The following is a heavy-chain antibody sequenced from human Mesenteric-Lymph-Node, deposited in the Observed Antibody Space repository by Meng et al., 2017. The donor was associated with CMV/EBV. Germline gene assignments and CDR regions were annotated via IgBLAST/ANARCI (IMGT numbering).Heavy chain of an antibody. Sequence: SETLSLTCAVYGGSFSGYYWSWIRQPPGKGLEWIGEINHSGSTNYDPSLKSRVTISVDTSKNHFSLKLTSVTAADTAVYYCAREASYSNCFDSWGQGTLVTVSS. CDR2: INHSGST. D-gene: IGHD4-11*01. CDR1: GGSFSGYY. CDR3: AREASYSNCFDS. J-gene: IGHJ4*02. V-gene: IGHV4-34*01.